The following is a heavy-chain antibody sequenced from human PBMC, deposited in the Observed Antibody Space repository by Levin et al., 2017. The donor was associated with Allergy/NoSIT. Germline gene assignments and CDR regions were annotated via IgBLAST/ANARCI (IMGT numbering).Heavy chain of an antibody. Sequence: KVSCKGSGYSFTSYWIGWVRQMPGKGLEWMGIIYPGDSDTRYSPSFQGQVTISADKSISTAYLQWSSLKASDTAMYYCARISGTSLNYYYYYMDVWGKGTTVTVSS. CDR3: ARISGTSLNYYYYYMDV. CDR2: IYPGDSDT. D-gene: IGHD1-7*01. J-gene: IGHJ6*03. V-gene: IGHV5-51*01. CDR1: GYSFTSYW.